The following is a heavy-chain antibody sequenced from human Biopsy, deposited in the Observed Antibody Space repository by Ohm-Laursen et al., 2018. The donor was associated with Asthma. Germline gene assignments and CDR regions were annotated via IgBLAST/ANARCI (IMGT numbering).Heavy chain of an antibody. J-gene: IGHJ1*01. V-gene: IGHV3-7*01. D-gene: IGHD3-3*02. CDR1: GFTFGDYW. Sequence: GSLRLSCAASGFTFGDYWMGWVRQVPGKGLEWVANIKHDGTEENHVDSLKGRFTISRDNAKNSLYLQMNSLRAEDTAVYYCARTFHFWSPYHAEHYQLWGQGTLVTVSS. CDR2: IKHDGTEE. CDR3: ARTFHFWSPYHAEHYQL.